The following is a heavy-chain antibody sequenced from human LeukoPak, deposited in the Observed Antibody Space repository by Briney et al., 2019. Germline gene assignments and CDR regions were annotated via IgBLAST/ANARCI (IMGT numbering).Heavy chain of an antibody. Sequence: GGSLRLSCAASGFTVSTNYMSWVRQAPGKGLEWVLVIYSGGSTYYADSVKGRFTISRDNSKNTLYLQMNSLRAEDTAVYYCARARSDVWGSYYVYWGQGTLVTVSS. CDR3: ARARSDVWGSYYVY. J-gene: IGHJ4*02. D-gene: IGHD3-16*01. V-gene: IGHV3-53*01. CDR1: GFTVSTNY. CDR2: IYSGGST.